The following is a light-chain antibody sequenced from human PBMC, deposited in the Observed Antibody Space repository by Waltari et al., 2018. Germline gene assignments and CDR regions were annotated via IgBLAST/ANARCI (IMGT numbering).Light chain of an antibody. J-gene: IGKJ5*01. V-gene: IGKV3-11*01. CDR3: QQRLDWQIT. CDR2: DAS. Sequence: EIVLTKSPATLSLSPGERATLPCRASQSVRDQLAWYQHKPGQAPRLLMYDASNRATGIPPRFRGSGSGTDFTLSISSLEPEDFAVYYCQQRLDWQITFGQGTRLEI. CDR1: QSVRDQ.